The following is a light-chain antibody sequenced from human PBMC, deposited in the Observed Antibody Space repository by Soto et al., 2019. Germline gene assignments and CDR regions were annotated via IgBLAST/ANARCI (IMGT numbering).Light chain of an antibody. CDR1: QTVSITY. CDR2: GAS. CDR3: KQYGSSPLIS. J-gene: IGKJ5*01. V-gene: IGKV3-20*01. Sequence: VLTQSPGTLSLSPGESATLSCRASQTVSITYLTWYQQKPGQAPRLLIFGASKRATGIPDRFSGSGSGRDFTLNVSGLEPEDFAVYYCKQYGSSPLISVGQGTRLEIK.